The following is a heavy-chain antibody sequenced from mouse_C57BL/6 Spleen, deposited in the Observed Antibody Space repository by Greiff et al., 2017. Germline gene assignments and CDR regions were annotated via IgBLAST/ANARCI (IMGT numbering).Heavy chain of an antibody. V-gene: IGHV1-5*01. Sequence: VQLQPSGTVLARPGASVKMSCKTSGYTFTSYWMHWVKQRPGQGLEWIGAIYPGNSDTSYNQKFKGKAKLTAVTSASTAYMELSSLTNEDSAVYYCTRCPRYDYDGGYFDYWGQGTTLTVSS. CDR3: TRCPRYDYDGGYFDY. CDR2: IYPGNSDT. J-gene: IGHJ2*01. D-gene: IGHD2-4*01. CDR1: GYTFTSYW.